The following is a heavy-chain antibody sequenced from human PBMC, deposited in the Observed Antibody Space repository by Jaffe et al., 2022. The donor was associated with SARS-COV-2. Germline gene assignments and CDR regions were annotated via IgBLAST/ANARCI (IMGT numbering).Heavy chain of an antibody. D-gene: IGHD3-10*01. J-gene: IGHJ5*02. CDR2: IYSDGSTT. V-gene: IGHV3-74*01. CDR1: GFTFSSYW. Sequence: EVQLVESGGGLVQPGGSLRLSCAASGFTFSSYWMHWVRQAPGKGLLWVSRIYSDGSTTNYADSVKGRITISRDNAKNTLYLQMNSLRAEDTAVYYCVRGGSYHASGTPNWFDTWGQGTLVTVSS. CDR3: VRGGSYHASGTPNWFDT.